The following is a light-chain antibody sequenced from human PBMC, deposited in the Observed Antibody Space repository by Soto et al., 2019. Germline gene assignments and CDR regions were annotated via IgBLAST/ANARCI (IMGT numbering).Light chain of an antibody. J-gene: IGKJ1*01. CDR3: QQYDTSPRT. V-gene: IGKV3-20*01. CDR2: AAS. CDR1: QSLGSGY. Sequence: EIVLTQSPGTLSLSPGDRATLSCRTSQSLGSGYLAWYQQKPGQAPRLLIYAASTRATGIPDRFRGSGSGTDFSLTISSLEPEDFAVYYCQQYDTSPRTFGQGTKVEI.